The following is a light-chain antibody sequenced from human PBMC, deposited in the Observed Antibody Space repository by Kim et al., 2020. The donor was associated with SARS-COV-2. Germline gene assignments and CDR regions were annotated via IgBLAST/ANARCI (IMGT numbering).Light chain of an antibody. Sequence: LRQTVRITCQGDSLRSYYASWYQQKPGQAPVLVIYGKNNRPSGIPDRFSGSSSGNTASLTSTGAQAEDEADYYCNSRDSSGNPPYVFGTGTKVTVL. CDR2: GKN. CDR1: SLRSYY. CDR3: NSRDSSGNPPYV. V-gene: IGLV3-19*01. J-gene: IGLJ1*01.